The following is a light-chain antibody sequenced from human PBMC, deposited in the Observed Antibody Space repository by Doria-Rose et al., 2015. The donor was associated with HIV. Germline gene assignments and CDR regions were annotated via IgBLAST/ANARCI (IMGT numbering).Light chain of an antibody. CDR2: DGS. CDR1: QSFSSTY. CDR3: HQYGTSWT. Sequence: TQSPGTLSLSPGERATLSCRASQSFSSTYLAWYQQKPGQAPSLLIYDGSTSATGIPDRFSASGSGTDFTLTINRLEPEGFALYYCHQYGTSWTFGQGTKVEI. V-gene: IGKV3-20*01. J-gene: IGKJ1*01.